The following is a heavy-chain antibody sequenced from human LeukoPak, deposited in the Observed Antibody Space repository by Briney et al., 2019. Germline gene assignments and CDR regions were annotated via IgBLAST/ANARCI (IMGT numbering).Heavy chain of an antibody. V-gene: IGHV1-3*01. D-gene: IGHD1-26*01. CDR2: INAGSGNT. Sequence: GASVKVSCKASGYTFTSYAMHWVRQAPGQRLEWMGWINAGSGNTKYSQKFQGRVTITRDTSASTAYMELSSLRSEDTAVYYCASNFDGSYGVDYWGQGTLVTVSS. CDR3: ASNFDGSYGVDY. J-gene: IGHJ4*02. CDR1: GYTFTSYA.